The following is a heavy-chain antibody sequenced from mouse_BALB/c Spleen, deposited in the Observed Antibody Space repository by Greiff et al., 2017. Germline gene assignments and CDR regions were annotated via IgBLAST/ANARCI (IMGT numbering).Heavy chain of an antibody. Sequence: EVQLQQSGAELVKPGASVKLSCTASGFNIKDTYMHWVKQRPEQGLEWIGRIDPANGNTKYDPKFQGKATITADTSSNTAYLQLSSLTSEDTAVYYCASSSGFAYWGHGTLVTVSA. CDR1: GFNIKDTY. V-gene: IGHV14-3*02. CDR3: ASSSGFAY. D-gene: IGHD3-1*01. J-gene: IGHJ3*01. CDR2: IDPANGNT.